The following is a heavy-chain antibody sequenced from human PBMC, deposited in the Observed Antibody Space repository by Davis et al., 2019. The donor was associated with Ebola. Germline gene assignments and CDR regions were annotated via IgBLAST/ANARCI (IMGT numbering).Heavy chain of an antibody. D-gene: IGHD1-26*01. Sequence: SETLSLTCAVYGGSFSGYYWSWIRQPPGKGLEWIGEINHSGSTNYNPSLKSRVTISVDTSKNQFSLRLSSVTAADTAVYYCARGRWELRFDNWGQGTLATVSS. CDR2: INHSGST. CDR1: GGSFSGYY. J-gene: IGHJ4*02. V-gene: IGHV4-34*01. CDR3: ARGRWELRFDN.